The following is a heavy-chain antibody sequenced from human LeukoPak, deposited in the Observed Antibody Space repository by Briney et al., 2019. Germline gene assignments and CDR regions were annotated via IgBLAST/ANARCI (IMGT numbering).Heavy chain of an antibody. Sequence: SVKVSCKASGGTFSSYAISWVRQAPGQGLEWMGGIIPIFGTANYAQKFQGRVTITADESTSTAYMELSSLRSEDTAVYYCARSGGSYHPPNFDYWDQGTLVTVSS. V-gene: IGHV1-69*01. CDR1: GGTFSSYA. CDR3: ARSGGSYHPPNFDY. CDR2: IIPIFGTA. J-gene: IGHJ4*02. D-gene: IGHD1-26*01.